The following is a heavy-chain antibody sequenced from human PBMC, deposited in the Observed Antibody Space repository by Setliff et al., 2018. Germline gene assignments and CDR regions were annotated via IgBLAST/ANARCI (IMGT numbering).Heavy chain of an antibody. D-gene: IGHD2-15*01. CDR3: ARASVVHAIAVGY. J-gene: IGHJ4*02. Sequence: PSETLSLTCTVPGGSISSISYYWGWIRQPPGKGLEWIGTVYDSGTTYYNPSLKSRVTISLDTSNNQFSLSLSSVTAADTAVYYCARASVVHAIAVGYWGQGTLVTVSS. CDR2: VYDSGTT. CDR1: GGSISSISYY. V-gene: IGHV4-39*01.